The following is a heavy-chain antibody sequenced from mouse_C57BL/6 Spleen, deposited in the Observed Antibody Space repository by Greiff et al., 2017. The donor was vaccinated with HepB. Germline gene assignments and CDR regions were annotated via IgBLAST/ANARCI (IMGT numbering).Heavy chain of an antibody. CDR1: GYTFTDYE. CDR2: IDPETGGT. Sequence: QVQLQQSGAELVRPGASVTLSCKASGYTFTDYEMHWVKQTPVHGLEWIGAIDPETGGTAYNQKFKGKAILTADKSSSTAYMELRSLTSEDSAVYYCTRGGRSYAMDYWGQGTSVTVSS. CDR3: TRGGRSYAMDY. J-gene: IGHJ4*01. V-gene: IGHV1-15*01.